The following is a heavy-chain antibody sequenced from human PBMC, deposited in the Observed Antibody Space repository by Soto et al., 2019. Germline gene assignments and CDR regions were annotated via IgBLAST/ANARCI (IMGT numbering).Heavy chain of an antibody. V-gene: IGHV3-30*03. CDR2: ISYDGSIX. D-gene: IGHD3-10*01. J-gene: IGHJ4*02. CDR1: GFTFSNYG. CDR3: XXXWVWFGAHPIDN. Sequence: QVQLVESGGGVVQPGRSLRLSCAASGFTFSNYGMHWVRQAPGKGLDWVAVISYDGSIXYYSESVKGRFTMSRDNSEXXXXXXXXXXXXXXXXXXXXXXXWVWFGAHPIDNWGQGTLVTVSS.